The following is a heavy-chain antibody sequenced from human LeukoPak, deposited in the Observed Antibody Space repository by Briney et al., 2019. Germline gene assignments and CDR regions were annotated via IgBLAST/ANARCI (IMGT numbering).Heavy chain of an antibody. CDR1: GDSVSSNSAA. J-gene: IGHJ6*03. CDR3: ARGNSSSWDPVAGTYYYYYMDV. V-gene: IGHV6-1*01. D-gene: IGHD6-13*01. CDR2: TYYRTKWYN. Sequence: SQTLSLTCAISGDSVSSNSAAWNWIRQSPSRGLEWLGRTYYRTKWYNDYAVSVKSRITINPDTSKNQFSLQLNSVTPEDTAVYYCARGNSSSWDPVAGTYYYYYMDVWGKGTTVTISS.